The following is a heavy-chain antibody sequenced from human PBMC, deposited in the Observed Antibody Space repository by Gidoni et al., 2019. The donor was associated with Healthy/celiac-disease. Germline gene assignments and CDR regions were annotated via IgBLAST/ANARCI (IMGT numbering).Heavy chain of an antibody. V-gene: IGHV4-31*03. CDR2: IYYSGST. D-gene: IGHD3-3*01. J-gene: IGHJ5*02. CDR1: GGYIRRGGAY. Sequence: QVQLQESGPGLVKLSQTPSLTCTVAGGYIRRGGAYWSWIRQHPGKGLEWIGYIYYSGSTYYNPSLKSRVTISVDTSKNQFSLKLSSVTAADTAVYYCARGDYDFWSGHKRNWFDPWGQGTLVTVSS. CDR3: ARGDYDFWSGHKRNWFDP.